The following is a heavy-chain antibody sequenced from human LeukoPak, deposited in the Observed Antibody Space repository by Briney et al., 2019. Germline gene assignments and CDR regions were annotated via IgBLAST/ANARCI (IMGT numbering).Heavy chain of an antibody. CDR1: GGSISSYY. D-gene: IGHD5-24*01. V-gene: IGHV4-59*06. J-gene: IGHJ4*02. CDR3: ARDGPTSVL. Sequence: PSETLSLTCTVSGGSISSYYWSWIRQQPGKGLEWIGYSHYSGTTYYNTSLKSRVAISVDTSKNQFSLKLSSVTAADTAVYYCARDGPTSVLWGQGTLVTVSS. CDR2: SHYSGTT.